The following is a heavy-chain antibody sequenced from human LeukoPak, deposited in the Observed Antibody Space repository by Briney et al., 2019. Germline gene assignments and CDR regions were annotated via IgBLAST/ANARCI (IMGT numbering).Heavy chain of an antibody. CDR3: ATDPPMVRGVWY. Sequence: ASVKVSCKASGYTFTNYHMHWVRQAPGQGLEWVGIINPSGGSTSYAQKFQGRVTMTRDTSTSTVNMELSSLRSEDTAVYYCATDPPMVRGVWYWGQGTLVTVSS. CDR2: INPSGGST. J-gene: IGHJ4*02. CDR1: GYTFTNYH. V-gene: IGHV1-46*01. D-gene: IGHD3-10*01.